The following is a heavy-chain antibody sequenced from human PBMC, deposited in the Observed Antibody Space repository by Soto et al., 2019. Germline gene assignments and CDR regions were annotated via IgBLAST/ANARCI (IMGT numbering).Heavy chain of an antibody. CDR3: ASVLRFLEWFNYYYYGMDV. Sequence: QVQLVESGGGVVQPWRSLRLSCAASGFTFSSYGMHWVRQAPGKGLEWVAVISYDGSNKYYADSVKGRFTISRDNSKNTLYLQMNSLRAEDTAVYYCASVLRFLEWFNYYYYGMDVWGQGTTVTVSS. V-gene: IGHV3-30*03. CDR1: GFTFSSYG. CDR2: ISYDGSNK. D-gene: IGHD3-3*01. J-gene: IGHJ6*02.